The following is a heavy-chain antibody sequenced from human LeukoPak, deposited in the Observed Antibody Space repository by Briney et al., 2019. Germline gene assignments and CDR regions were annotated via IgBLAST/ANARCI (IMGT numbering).Heavy chain of an antibody. CDR3: AKDPTYQYYYDSSGYPDY. J-gene: IGHJ4*02. V-gene: IGHV3-30*18. Sequence: PGGSLRLSCAASGFTFSSYAMSWVRQAPGKGLEWVAVISYDGSNKYYADSVKGRFTISRDNSKNTLYLQMNSLRAEDTAVYYCAKDPTYQYYYDSSGYPDYWGQGTLVTVSS. CDR1: GFTFSSYA. CDR2: ISYDGSNK. D-gene: IGHD3-22*01.